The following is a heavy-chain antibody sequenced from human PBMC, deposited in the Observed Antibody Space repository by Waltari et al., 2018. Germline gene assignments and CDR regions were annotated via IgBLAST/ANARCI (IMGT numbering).Heavy chain of an antibody. J-gene: IGHJ5*02. D-gene: IGHD2-2*01. CDR2: IYYSGST. V-gene: IGHV4-30-4*01. CDR1: CGSVSSGAYY. Sequence: QVQLQESGPGLVKPSQTLSPTCSVSCGSVSSGAYYWSCIRPPPGQGLEWVGYIYYSGSTYYNPSLKSRVTISVDTSKNQFSLKLSSVTAADTAVYYCARSLVVVPAAITVDWFDPWGQGTLVTVSS. CDR3: ARSLVVVPAAITVDWFDP.